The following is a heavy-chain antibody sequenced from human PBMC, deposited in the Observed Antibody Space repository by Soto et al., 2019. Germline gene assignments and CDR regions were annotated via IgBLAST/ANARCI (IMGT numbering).Heavy chain of an antibody. CDR1: GFFFEDYA. CDR2: ISWNSGNI. D-gene: IGHD3-10*01. J-gene: IGHJ4*02. Sequence: EVQLVESGGGLVQLGRSLRLSCAASGFFFEDYAMHWVRQAPGKGLEWVSAISWNSGNIGYADSVKGRFTISRDNAKNSLYLQMNSLRTEDTAFYFCAKDMRSSQGGSYAAELWGQGTLVTVSS. CDR3: AKDMRSSQGGSYAAEL. V-gene: IGHV3-9*01.